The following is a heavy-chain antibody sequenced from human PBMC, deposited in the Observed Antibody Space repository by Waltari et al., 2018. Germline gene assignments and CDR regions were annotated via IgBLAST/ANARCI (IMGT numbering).Heavy chain of an antibody. V-gene: IGHV4-39*07. CDR3: ARERLLWFGEADY. CDR1: GGPISSSSYY. Sequence: QLQLQESGPGLVKPSETLSLTCTVSGGPISSSSYYWGWIRQPPGKGLEWIGSIYYSGSTYYNPSLKSRVTISVDTSKNQFSLKLSSVTAADTAVYYCARERLLWFGEADYWGQGTLVTVSS. CDR2: IYYSGST. J-gene: IGHJ4*02. D-gene: IGHD3-10*01.